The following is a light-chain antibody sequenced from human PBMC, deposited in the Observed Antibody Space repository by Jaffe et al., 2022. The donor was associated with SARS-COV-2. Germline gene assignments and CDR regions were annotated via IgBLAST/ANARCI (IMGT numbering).Light chain of an antibody. CDR2: WAS. CDR3: QQYYSLPLT. J-gene: IGKJ4*01. V-gene: IGKV4-1*01. Sequence: DIVMTQSPDSLAVSLGERATINCKSSQSVFYSTNNKNYLAWYQQKPRQPPKLLIYWASTRESGVPDRFSGSGSGTDFTLTISSLQAEDVAVYYCQQYYSLPLTFGGGTKVEIK. CDR1: QSVFYSTNNKNY.